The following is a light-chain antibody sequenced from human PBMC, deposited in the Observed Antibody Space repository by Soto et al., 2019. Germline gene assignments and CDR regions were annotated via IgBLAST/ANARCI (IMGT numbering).Light chain of an antibody. J-gene: IGKJ4*01. V-gene: IGKV1-5*01. CDR3: QQYNSYSPLT. Sequence: DIQMYQSPSSVSPTVGDRVTIHCRASRSISDWLAWYQQKPGKAPELLIYDASSLESGVPSRFSGSGSGTEFTLTISSLQPDDFATYYCQQYNSYSPLTFGGGTKVDI. CDR1: RSISDW. CDR2: DAS.